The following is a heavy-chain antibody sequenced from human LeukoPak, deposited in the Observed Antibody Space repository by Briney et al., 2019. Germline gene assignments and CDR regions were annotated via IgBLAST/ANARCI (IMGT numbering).Heavy chain of an antibody. CDR2: ISAYNGNT. J-gene: IGHJ4*02. D-gene: IGHD3-22*01. CDR1: GGTFSSYA. V-gene: IGHV1-18*01. CDR3: ARGEDYYDGSGLDY. Sequence: ASVKVSCKASGGTFSSYAISWVRQAPGQGLEWMGRISAYNGNTNYAQKLQGRVTMTTDTSTSTAYMELRSLRSDDTAVYYCARGEDYYDGSGLDYWGQGTLVTVSS.